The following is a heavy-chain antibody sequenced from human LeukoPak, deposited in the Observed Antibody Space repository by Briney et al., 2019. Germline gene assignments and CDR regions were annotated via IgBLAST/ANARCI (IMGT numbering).Heavy chain of an antibody. Sequence: SVKVSCKASGGTFSSYAISWVRQAPGQGLGWMGGIIPIFGTANYAQKFQGRVTITADESTSTAYMELSSLRSEDTAVYYCARPKLSLHSYYYGSGSPPAFDIWGQGTMVTVSS. CDR1: GGTFSSYA. CDR2: IIPIFGTA. CDR3: ARPKLSLHSYYYGSGSPPAFDI. D-gene: IGHD3-10*01. V-gene: IGHV1-69*01. J-gene: IGHJ3*02.